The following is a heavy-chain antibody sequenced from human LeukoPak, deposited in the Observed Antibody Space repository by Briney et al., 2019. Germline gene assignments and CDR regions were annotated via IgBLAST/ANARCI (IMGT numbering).Heavy chain of an antibody. D-gene: IGHD3-3*01. V-gene: IGHV3-23*01. CDR2: ISGSGDST. CDR3: AKTYITIFGVVSNYYMDV. J-gene: IGHJ6*03. Sequence: GGSLRLSCAVSGFKFSSYAMSWVRQAPGRGLEWVSAISGSGDSTYYADSVKGRFTISRDNSKNTLYLQMNSLRAEDTAVYYCAKTYITIFGVVSNYYMDVWGKGTTVTVSS. CDR1: GFKFSSYA.